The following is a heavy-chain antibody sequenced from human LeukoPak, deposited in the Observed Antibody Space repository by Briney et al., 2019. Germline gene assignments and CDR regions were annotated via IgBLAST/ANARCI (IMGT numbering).Heavy chain of an antibody. CDR3: ARFNRRGAFDI. D-gene: IGHD1-14*01. CDR1: GGSFSGYY. Sequence: PSETLSLTCAVYGGSFSGYYWSWIRQPPGKGLEWIGEINHSGSTNYNPSLKSRVTISVDTSKNQFSLKPSSVTAADTAVYYCARFNRRGAFDIWGQGTMVTVSS. V-gene: IGHV4-34*01. J-gene: IGHJ3*02. CDR2: INHSGST.